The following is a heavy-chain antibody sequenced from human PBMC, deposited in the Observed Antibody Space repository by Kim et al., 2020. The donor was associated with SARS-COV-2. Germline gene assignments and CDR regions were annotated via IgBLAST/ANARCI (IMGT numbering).Heavy chain of an antibody. V-gene: IGHV4-31*02. J-gene: IGHJ4*02. D-gene: IGHD3-3*01. CDR3: ARVVPILGNFDY. Sequence: YYHPPLKSRVTIAVDTSKNQFSLKLSSVTAEDTAVYYCARVVPILGNFDYWGQGTLVTVSS.